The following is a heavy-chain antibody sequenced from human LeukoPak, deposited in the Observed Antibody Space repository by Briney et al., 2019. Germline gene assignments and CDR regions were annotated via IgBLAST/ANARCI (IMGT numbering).Heavy chain of an antibody. V-gene: IGHV4-39*01. CDR2: IYYSGST. D-gene: IGHD3-22*01. CDR1: GGSISSRSYY. J-gene: IGHJ5*02. Sequence: PSETLSLTCTVSGGSISSRSYYWGWIRQPPGKVLEWIGSIYYSGSTYYNPSLKSRVTISVDTSKSQFSLSLTSVTAADTAVYYCARRTFYYDSSGGNWFDPWAREPWSPSPQ. CDR3: ARRTFYYDSSGGNWFDP.